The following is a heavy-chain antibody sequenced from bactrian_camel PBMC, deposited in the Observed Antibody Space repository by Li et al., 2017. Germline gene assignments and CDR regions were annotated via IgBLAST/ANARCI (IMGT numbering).Heavy chain of an antibody. V-gene: IGHV3S19*01. CDR1: GWTFSRYW. CDR3: TRSYFGASHNTFAF. D-gene: IGHD1*01. CDR2: IYTGSGTT. J-gene: IGHJ4*01. Sequence: VQLVESGGGLVQPGGSLRLSCAYSGWTFSRYWMYWVRQAPEKGLEWVASIYTGSGTTYSADSVKGRFTISRDNAKNTLYLQMNSLKPEDTAVYYCTRSYFGASHNTFAFWGQVTQVTVS.